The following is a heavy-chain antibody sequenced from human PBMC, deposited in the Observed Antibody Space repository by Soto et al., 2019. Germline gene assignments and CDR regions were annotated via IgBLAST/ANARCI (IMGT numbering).Heavy chain of an antibody. J-gene: IGHJ4*02. D-gene: IGHD3-9*01. CDR1: GFAFHGYA. CDR3: ARDRTIRYFDY. CDR2: IWYDGSTE. V-gene: IGHV3-33*01. Sequence: QVQLVESGGGVVQPGGSLRLSGAASGFAFHGYAMHWVRQAPGKGLEWVAVIWYDGSTEYYIDSVKGRFAISRDNSKNTLYLQVNSLRAEDTAVYYCARDRTIRYFDYWGQGTPVIVSS.